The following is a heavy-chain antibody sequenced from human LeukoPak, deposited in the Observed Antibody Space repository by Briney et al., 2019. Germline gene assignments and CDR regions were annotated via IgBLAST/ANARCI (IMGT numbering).Heavy chain of an antibody. CDR2: IIPIFGTA. V-gene: IGHV1-69*05. CDR3: ASGPTKRIGEHYFDY. Sequence: GASVKVSCKASGGTFSSYAISWVRQAPGQRLEWMGGIIPIFGTANYAQKFQGRVTITTDESTSTAHMELSSLRSEDTAVYYCASGPTKRIGEHYFDYWGQGALVTVSS. J-gene: IGHJ4*02. CDR1: GGTFSSYA. D-gene: IGHD3-10*01.